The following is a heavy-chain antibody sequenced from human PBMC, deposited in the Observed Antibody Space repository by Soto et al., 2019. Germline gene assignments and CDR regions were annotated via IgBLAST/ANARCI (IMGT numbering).Heavy chain of an antibody. CDR2: MKYDGSET. D-gene: IGHD1-26*01. CDR1: GFSVGAYW. J-gene: IGHJ4*02. V-gene: IGHV3-7*03. CDR3: AKVGHIDF. Sequence: GGSLRVSCAASGFSVGAYWMSWVRQAPGKGLEWVANMKYDGSETYYVDSVRGRFTISRNNAKTSLYLQMNSLRADDTAVYYCAKVGHIDFCVQGTLVTVSS.